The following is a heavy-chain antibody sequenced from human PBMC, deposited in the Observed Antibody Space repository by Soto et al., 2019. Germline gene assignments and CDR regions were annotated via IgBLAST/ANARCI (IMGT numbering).Heavy chain of an antibody. CDR2: ISAYNGNT. J-gene: IGHJ3*02. V-gene: IGHV1-18*01. CDR3: ASSMSLSLPYAFDI. CDR1: GYTFTSYG. Sequence: ASVKVSCKASGYTFTSYGISWVRQAPGQGLEWMGWISAYNGNTNYAQKLQGRVTMTTDTSTSTAYMELRNLRSDDTAVYYCASSMSLSLPYAFDIWGQGTMVTVSS. D-gene: IGHD3-16*02.